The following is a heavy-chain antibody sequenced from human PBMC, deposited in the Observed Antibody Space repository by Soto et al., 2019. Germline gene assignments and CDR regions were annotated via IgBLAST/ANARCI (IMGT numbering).Heavy chain of an antibody. J-gene: IGHJ4*02. V-gene: IGHV3-23*01. CDR3: AKDPHYCGSGSYSDY. CDR2: ISGSGGST. CDR1: GFTFSSYA. Sequence: GGSLRLSCAASGFTFSSYAMSWVRQAPGKGLEWVSAISGSGGSTYYADSVKGRFTISRDNSKNTLYLQMNSLRAEDTAVYYCAKDPHYCGSGSYSDYWGQGTLVTVSS. D-gene: IGHD3-10*01.